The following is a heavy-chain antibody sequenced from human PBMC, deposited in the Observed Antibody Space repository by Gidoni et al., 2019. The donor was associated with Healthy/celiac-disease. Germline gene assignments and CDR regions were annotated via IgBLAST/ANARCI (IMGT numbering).Heavy chain of an antibody. V-gene: IGHV4-61*02. CDR3: ARDLYYDFWSGYLSEYAFDI. Sequence: QVQLQESGPGLVKPSQTLSLTCTVSGGSISSGSYYWSWIRQPAGKGLEWIGRIYTSGSPNYNPSLKSRVTISVDTSKNQFSLKLSSVTAADTAVYYCARDLYYDFWSGYLSEYAFDIWGQGTMVTVSS. CDR1: GGSISSGSYY. J-gene: IGHJ3*02. D-gene: IGHD3-3*01. CDR2: IYTSGSP.